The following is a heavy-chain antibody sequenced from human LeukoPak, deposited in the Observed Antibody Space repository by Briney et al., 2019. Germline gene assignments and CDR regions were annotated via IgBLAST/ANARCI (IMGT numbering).Heavy chain of an antibody. CDR1: GGSFSGYY. CDR2: INHSGST. J-gene: IGHJ3*02. CDR3: ARVAPWWVTARSAFDI. Sequence: TSETLSLTCAVYGGSFSGYYWNWIRQPPGKGLEWIGEINHSGSTNYNPSLKSRVTISVDTSKNQFSLKLSSVTAAGTAVYYCARVAPWWVTARSAFDIWGQGTMVTVSS. D-gene: IGHD2-15*01. V-gene: IGHV4-34*01.